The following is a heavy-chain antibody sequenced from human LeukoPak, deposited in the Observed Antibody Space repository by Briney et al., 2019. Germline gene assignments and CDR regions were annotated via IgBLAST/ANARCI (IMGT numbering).Heavy chain of an antibody. J-gene: IGHJ4*02. D-gene: IGHD4-17*01. Sequence: SETLSLTCTVSGASISSGTYYWSWIRQPAGKGLEWIGRIYTSDSTNYNPSLKSRVTISVDTSKNQFSLKVNSVTAADTAVYYCATDYDDYFDYWGQGTLVTVSS. CDR3: ATDYDDYFDY. CDR1: GASISSGTYY. CDR2: IYTSDST. V-gene: IGHV4-61*02.